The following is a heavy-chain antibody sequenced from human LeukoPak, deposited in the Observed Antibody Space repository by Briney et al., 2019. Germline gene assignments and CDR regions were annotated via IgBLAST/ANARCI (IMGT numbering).Heavy chain of an antibody. Sequence: QSGGSLRLSCAASEFPFSSYVMHWVRHVPGKGLVWVSRISHDGRSRAYADSVKGRFTISRDNAENTLYLQMNSLRVEDTAVYFCARDRDYIFFDYWGQGALVTVSS. CDR3: ARDRDYIFFDY. CDR2: ISHDGRSR. J-gene: IGHJ4*02. CDR1: EFPFSSYV. D-gene: IGHD4-11*01. V-gene: IGHV3-74*03.